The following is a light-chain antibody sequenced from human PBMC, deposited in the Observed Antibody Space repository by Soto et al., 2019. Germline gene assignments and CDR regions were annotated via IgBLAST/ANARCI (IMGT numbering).Light chain of an antibody. CDR3: QDYKRPPFT. CDR2: AVS. J-gene: IGKJ3*01. V-gene: IGKV1-27*01. CDR1: RAINDY. Sequence: DIQMTQFPSSLSASVGDRVTITCRASRAINDYVSWYQQKPGKSPKLLIFAVSILESGVPSRFSGSGSGTEFTLTISRLQSEDVATYYCQDYKRPPFTFSHGTKV.